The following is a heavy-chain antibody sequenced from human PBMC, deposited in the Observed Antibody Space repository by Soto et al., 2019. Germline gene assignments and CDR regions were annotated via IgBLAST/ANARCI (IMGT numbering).Heavy chain of an antibody. CDR3: ARFLTGNAGDY. J-gene: IGHJ4*02. CDR1: GYTFTNYA. D-gene: IGHD1-20*01. CDR2: INTGVGKA. V-gene: IGHV1-3*04. Sequence: QVQLVQSGAEVKKPGASVKVSCKASGYTFTNYAIHWVRQAPGQRPEWMGWINTGVGKATYSQNFQGRITITRDTSATTVYMEVSSLRFEDKDVYYCARFLTGNAGDYWGQGTLVTVSS.